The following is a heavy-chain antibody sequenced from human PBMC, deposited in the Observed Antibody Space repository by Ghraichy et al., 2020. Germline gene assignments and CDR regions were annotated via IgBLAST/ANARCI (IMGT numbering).Heavy chain of an antibody. Sequence: GGSLRLSCETSGFKFRNYAMAWVRQPPGKGLEWVSLINENGGSTSYADSLKGRFTISRDNLKNILYLQVTGLRADDTAVYFCARRPARGQSTHFDSWGQGTLVTFSS. CDR3: ARRPARGQSTHFDS. CDR1: GFKFRNYA. V-gene: IGHV3-23*01. CDR2: INENGGST. J-gene: IGHJ4*02. D-gene: IGHD2/OR15-2a*01.